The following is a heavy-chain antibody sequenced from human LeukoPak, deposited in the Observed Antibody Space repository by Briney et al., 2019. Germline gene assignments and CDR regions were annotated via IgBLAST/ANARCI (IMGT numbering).Heavy chain of an antibody. V-gene: IGHV1-2*02. J-gene: IGHJ4*02. Sequence: ASVKVSCKASGYTFTGYYMHWVRQAPGQGLGWMGWINPNSGGTNYAQKFQGRVTMTRDTSISTAYMELSRLRSDDTAVYYCARSVAVAESPDYWGQGTLVTVSS. CDR1: GYTFTGYY. CDR3: ARSVAVAESPDY. CDR2: INPNSGGT. D-gene: IGHD6-19*01.